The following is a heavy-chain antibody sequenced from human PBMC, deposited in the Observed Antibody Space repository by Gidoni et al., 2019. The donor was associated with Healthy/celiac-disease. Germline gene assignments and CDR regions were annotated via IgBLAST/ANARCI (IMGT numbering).Heavy chain of an antibody. CDR2: IYTSGST. CDR1: GCSISSGSYY. J-gene: IGHJ6*03. D-gene: IGHD3-10*01. CDR3: AREIGSGSYFDYYYYMDV. V-gene: IGHV4-61*02. Sequence: QVQLQASGPGLVKPSQTLSLTCTVSGCSISSGSYYWSWIRQPAGKGLEWIGRIYTSGSTNYNPSLKSRVTMSVDTSKNQFSLKLSSVTAADTAVYYCAREIGSGSYFDYYYYMDVWGKGTTVTVSS.